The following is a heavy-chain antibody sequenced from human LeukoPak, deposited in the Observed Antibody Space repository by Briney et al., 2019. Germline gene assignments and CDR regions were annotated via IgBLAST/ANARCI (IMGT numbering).Heavy chain of an antibody. CDR1: GGSFSGYY. V-gene: IGHV4-34*01. Sequence: PSETLSLTCAVYGGSFSGYYWSWIRQPPGKGLEWIGEINHSGSTNYNPSLKSRVTISVDTSKNQFSLTLSSVTAADTAVYYCARWNWDRDYWGQGTLVTVSS. D-gene: IGHD1-1*01. CDR3: ARWNWDRDY. J-gene: IGHJ4*02. CDR2: INHSGST.